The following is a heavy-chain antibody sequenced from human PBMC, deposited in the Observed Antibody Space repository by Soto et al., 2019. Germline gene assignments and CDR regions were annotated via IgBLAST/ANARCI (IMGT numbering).Heavy chain of an antibody. CDR2: IHAGNGDT. Sequence: ASVKVSCKASGYTFSSYAVQWVRQAPGQRLEWIGWIHAGNGDTKYSQKFHGRVTLTRDTSANTAYMDLSSLRSEDTAVYYCARVPRYTSDIVEVPAVMFDDWFVPWGQGTLVTVSS. V-gene: IGHV1-3*01. J-gene: IGHJ5*02. CDR3: ARVPRYTSDIVEVPAVMFDDWFVP. CDR1: GYTFSSYA. D-gene: IGHD2-2*01.